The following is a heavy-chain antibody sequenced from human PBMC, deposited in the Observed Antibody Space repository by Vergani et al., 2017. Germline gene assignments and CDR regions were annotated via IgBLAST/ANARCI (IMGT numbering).Heavy chain of an antibody. V-gene: IGHV4-38-2*01. D-gene: IGHD6-19*01. J-gene: IGHJ4*02. CDR1: GYSISSGYY. CDR2: IYHSGST. Sequence: QVQLQESGPGLVKPSETLSLTCAVSGYSISSGYYWGWIRQPPGKGLEWIGSIYHSGSTYYNPSLKSRVTISVDTSKNQFYLKLSSVTAADTAVYYCARPGPYSSGWYYFDYWGQGTLVTVSS. CDR3: ARPGPYSSGWYYFDY.